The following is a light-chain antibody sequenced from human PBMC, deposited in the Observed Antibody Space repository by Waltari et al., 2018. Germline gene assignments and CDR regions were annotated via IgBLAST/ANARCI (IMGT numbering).Light chain of an antibody. CDR1: RSDVGGYNY. J-gene: IGLJ1*01. Sequence: QSALTQPPSASGSPGQSVTISCTGTRSDVGGYNYVSWYQQHPGKVPKVIIYEVTTRPSGVPDRFSGSKSGNTASLTVSGLQAEDEADYYCTSYAGSNNYVFGTGTKVTVL. CDR2: EVT. CDR3: TSYAGSNNYV. V-gene: IGLV2-8*01.